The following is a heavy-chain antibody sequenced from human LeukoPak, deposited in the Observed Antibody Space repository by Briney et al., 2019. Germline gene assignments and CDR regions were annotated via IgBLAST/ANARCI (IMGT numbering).Heavy chain of an antibody. CDR1: GFTFSSYA. CDR3: GVEVFSSQAFDI. V-gene: IGHV3-30-3*01. D-gene: IGHD2-2*01. J-gene: IGHJ3*02. Sequence: PGGSLRLSCAASGFTFSSYAMHWVRQAPGKGLEWVAVISYDGSNKYYADSVKGRFTISRDNSKNTLYLQMNSLRAEDTAVYYCGVEVFSSQAFDIWGQGTMVTVSS. CDR2: ISYDGSNK.